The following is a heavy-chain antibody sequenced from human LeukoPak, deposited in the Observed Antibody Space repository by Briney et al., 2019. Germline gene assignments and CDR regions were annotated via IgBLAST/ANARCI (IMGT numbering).Heavy chain of an antibody. V-gene: IGHV1-2*02. CDR2: INPNSGGT. D-gene: IGHD2-2*01. CDR3: AREDCSSTSCHGGFDY. J-gene: IGHJ4*02. CDR1: GYTFTGYY. Sequence: ASVKVSCKASGYTFTGYYMHWVRQAPGQGLEWMGWINPNSGGTNYAQKFQGRVTMTRDTSISTAHMELSRLRSDDTAVYYCAREDCSSTSCHGGFDYWGQGTLVTVSS.